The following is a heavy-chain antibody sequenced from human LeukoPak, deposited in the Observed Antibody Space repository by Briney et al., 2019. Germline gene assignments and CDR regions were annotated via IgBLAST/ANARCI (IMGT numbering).Heavy chain of an antibody. Sequence: GGSLRLSCAASGFTFSSYDMHWVRQTTGKGLEWVSGIGTAGATFYPGSVKGRFTISRENAKNSLYLQMNNLRVGDTAVYYCARDLAAAGTFYYYYGMDVWGQGTTVTVSS. CDR2: IGTAGAT. J-gene: IGHJ6*02. D-gene: IGHD6-13*01. V-gene: IGHV3-13*01. CDR3: ARDLAAAGTFYYYYGMDV. CDR1: GFTFSSYD.